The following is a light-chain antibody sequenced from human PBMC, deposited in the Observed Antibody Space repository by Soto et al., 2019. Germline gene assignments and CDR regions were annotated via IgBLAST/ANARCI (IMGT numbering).Light chain of an antibody. Sequence: EIGLTQSPCTLSLSPGERATLSCRASQSVSSSYLAWYQQKPGQAPRLLIYGASSRATGIPDRFSGSGSGTDFTLTISRLEPEDFAVYYCQQYGSSPWTFGQGTKV. CDR3: QQYGSSPWT. CDR1: QSVSSSY. J-gene: IGKJ1*01. CDR2: GAS. V-gene: IGKV3-20*01.